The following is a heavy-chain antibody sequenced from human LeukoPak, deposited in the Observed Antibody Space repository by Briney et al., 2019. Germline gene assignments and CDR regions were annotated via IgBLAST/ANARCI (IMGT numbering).Heavy chain of an antibody. CDR2: INPNSGGT. CDR1: GYTFTGYY. V-gene: IGHV1-2*02. Sequence: ASVKVSCKASGYTFTGYYMHWVRQAPGQGLEWMGWINPNSGGTNYAQKFQGRVTMTRDTSISTAYMELSRLRSDDTAVHYCARDRRGDFWSGYYDYWGQGTLVTVSS. J-gene: IGHJ4*02. D-gene: IGHD3-3*01. CDR3: ARDRRGDFWSGYYDY.